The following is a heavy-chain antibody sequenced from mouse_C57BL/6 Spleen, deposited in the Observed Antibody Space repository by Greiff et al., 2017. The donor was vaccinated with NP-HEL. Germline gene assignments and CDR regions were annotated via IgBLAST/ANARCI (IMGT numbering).Heavy chain of an antibody. D-gene: IGHD1-1*01. CDR1: GYTFTDYY. J-gene: IGHJ4*01. CDR2: INPNNGGT. CDR3: ARTQFITTVVPYYYAMDY. Sequence: EVQLQQSGPELVKPGASVKISCKASGYTFTDYYMNWVKQSHGKSLEWIGDINPNNGGTSYNQKFKGKATLTVDKSSSTAYMELRSLTSEDSAVYYCARTQFITTVVPYYYAMDYWGQGTSVTVSS. V-gene: IGHV1-26*01.